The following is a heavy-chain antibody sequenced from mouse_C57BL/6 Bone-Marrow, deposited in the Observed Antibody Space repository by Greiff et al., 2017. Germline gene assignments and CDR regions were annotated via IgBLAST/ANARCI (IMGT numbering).Heavy chain of an antibody. CDR2: IYPGSGNT. J-gene: IGHJ2*01. V-gene: IGHV1-76*01. D-gene: IGHD2-5*01. Sequence: VQLQQSGAELVRPGASVKLSCKASGYTFTDYYINWVKQRPGQGLEWIARIYPGSGNTYYNEKFKGKATLTAEKSSSTAYMQLSSLTSEDSAVYFCARSGYSNFHYRGQGTTLTVSS. CDR3: ARSGYSNFHY. CDR1: GYTFTDYY.